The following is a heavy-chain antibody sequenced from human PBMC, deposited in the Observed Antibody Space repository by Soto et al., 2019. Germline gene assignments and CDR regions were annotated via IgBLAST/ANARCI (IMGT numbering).Heavy chain of an antibody. Sequence: GGSLRLSCAAFGFTFSSYGMHWVRQAPGKGLEWVAVISYDGSNKYYADSVKGRFTISRDNSKNTLYLQMNSLRAEDTAVYYCAKDLRSSGWEDWFDPWGQGTLVTVSS. CDR2: ISYDGSNK. CDR3: AKDLRSSGWEDWFDP. CDR1: GFTFSSYG. V-gene: IGHV3-30*18. D-gene: IGHD6-19*01. J-gene: IGHJ5*02.